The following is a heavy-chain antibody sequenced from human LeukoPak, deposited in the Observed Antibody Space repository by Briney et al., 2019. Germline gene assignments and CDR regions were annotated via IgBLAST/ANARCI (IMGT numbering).Heavy chain of an antibody. CDR1: GFTFSSYE. D-gene: IGHD3/OR15-3a*01. J-gene: IGHJ4*02. CDR3: ARGGLVFHY. CDR2: ISSSGITM. Sequence: GGSLGLSCAASGFTFSSYEMNWVRQAPGKGLEWVSYISSSGITMYYADSVKGRFTISRDNAKNSLYLQMNSLRAEDTAVYYCARGGLVFHYWGQGTLVTVSS. V-gene: IGHV3-48*03.